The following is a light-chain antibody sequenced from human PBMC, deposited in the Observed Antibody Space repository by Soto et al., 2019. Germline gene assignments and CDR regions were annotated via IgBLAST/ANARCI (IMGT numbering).Light chain of an antibody. CDR1: NIGIKS. CDR3: QVCDGSSDPHVV. V-gene: IGLV3-21*04. J-gene: IGLJ2*01. CDR2: YET. Sequence: SYELTQPPSVSVAPGKTARITCGGSNIGIKSVHWYQQKPGQAPVLVIYYETDRPSGIPERFSGSNSGNTATLTISRVEAADDADYYCQVCDGSSDPHVVFGGGTKLTVL.